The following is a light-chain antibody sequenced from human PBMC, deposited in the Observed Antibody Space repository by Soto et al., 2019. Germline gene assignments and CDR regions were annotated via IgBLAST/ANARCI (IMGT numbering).Light chain of an antibody. Sequence: ELVMTQSPATLSVSPGERATLSCRASKSVSSNLAWYQQKPGQAPRLLIYGASTRATGIPARFSGSGSGTEFTLTISSLQSEDFAVYYCQQYNNWPFTFGPGTKVDIK. V-gene: IGKV3-15*01. CDR2: GAS. J-gene: IGKJ3*01. CDR1: KSVSSN. CDR3: QQYNNWPFT.